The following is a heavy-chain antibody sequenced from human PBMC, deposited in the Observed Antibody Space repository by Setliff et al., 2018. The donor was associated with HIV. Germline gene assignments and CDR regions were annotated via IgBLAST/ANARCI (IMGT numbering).Heavy chain of an antibody. D-gene: IGHD3-3*01. Sequence: GASVKVSCKSSGYTFTSYAMNWVRQAPGQGLEWMGWINTNTGNPTYAQGFTGRFVFSLDTSVSTAYLQISSLKAEDTAVYYCAREGIPTGIFGVVTGGGFDYWGQGTLVTVSS. V-gene: IGHV7-4-1*02. CDR1: GYTFTSYA. CDR3: AREGIPTGIFGVVTGGGFDY. J-gene: IGHJ4*02. CDR2: INTNTGNP.